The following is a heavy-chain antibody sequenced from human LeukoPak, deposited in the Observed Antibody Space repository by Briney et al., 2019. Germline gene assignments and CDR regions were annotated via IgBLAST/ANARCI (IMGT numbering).Heavy chain of an antibody. V-gene: IGHV3-30*03. CDR2: ISYDGSNK. Sequence: GGSLRLSCAASGFTFSSYGMHWVRQAPGKGLEWVAVISYDGSNKYYADSVKGRFTISRDNSKNTLYLQMNSLRAEDTAVYYCATAKEALSSSWYLSVDYWGQGTLVTVSS. CDR1: GFTFSSYG. D-gene: IGHD6-13*01. J-gene: IGHJ4*02. CDR3: ATAKEALSSSWYLSVDY.